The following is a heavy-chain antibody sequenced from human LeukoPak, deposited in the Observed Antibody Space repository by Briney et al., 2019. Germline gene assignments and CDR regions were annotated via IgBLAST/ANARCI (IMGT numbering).Heavy chain of an antibody. V-gene: IGHV1-2*02. CDR2: INPKSGVT. CDR1: GYTFSDYY. D-gene: IGHD3-3*02. J-gene: IGHJ5*02. Sequence: GASVKVSCTASGYTFSDYYIHWLRQAPGQGLEWMGWINPKSGVTNFAQYFQGRVTMTRDTSSNTVYMELTRLRSDGTAVYYCARPLGSLKEHWRFDPRVWGTLATVSS. CDR3: ARPLGSLKEHWRFDP.